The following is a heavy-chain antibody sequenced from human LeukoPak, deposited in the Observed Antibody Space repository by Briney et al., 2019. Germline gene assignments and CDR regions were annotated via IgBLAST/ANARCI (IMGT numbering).Heavy chain of an antibody. Sequence: ASVKVSCKASGYTFISYDIYWVRQAPGQGLEWMGRINLNTGNTGYAQNFQGRVTMTRNTSISTTYMELSSLRSEDTAVYYCARSRFVGNSDYFGNWGQGTLVTVSS. CDR2: INLNTGNT. J-gene: IGHJ4*02. CDR3: ARSRFVGNSDYFGN. V-gene: IGHV1-8*01. CDR1: GYTFISYD. D-gene: IGHD2/OR15-2a*01.